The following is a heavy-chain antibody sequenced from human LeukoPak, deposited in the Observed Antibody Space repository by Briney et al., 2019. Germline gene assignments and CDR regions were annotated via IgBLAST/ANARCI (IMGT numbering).Heavy chain of an antibody. CDR1: GGSISSYY. J-gene: IGHJ5*02. CDR2: IYTSGST. Sequence: PSETLSLTCTVSGGSISSYYWSWIRQPAGKGLEWIGRIYTSGSTNYNPSLKSRVTMSVDTSKNQFSLKLSSVTAADTAVYYCARVSEQQLARWFDPWGQGTLVTVSS. CDR3: ARVSEQQLARWFDP. V-gene: IGHV4-4*07. D-gene: IGHD6-13*01.